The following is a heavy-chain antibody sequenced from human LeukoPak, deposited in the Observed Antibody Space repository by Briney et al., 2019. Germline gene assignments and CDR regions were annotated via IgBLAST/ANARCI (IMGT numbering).Heavy chain of an antibody. J-gene: IGHJ4*02. CDR2: ISGSGGST. Sequence: GGSLRLSCAASGFTFSSYAMSWVRQAPGKGLEWVSAISGSGGSTYYADSVKGRFTISRDNSENTLYLQMNSLRAEDTAVYYCAKDFEQDYDYVWGSYPLDYWGQGTLVTVSS. V-gene: IGHV3-23*01. D-gene: IGHD3-16*02. CDR3: AKDFEQDYDYVWGSYPLDY. CDR1: GFTFSSYA.